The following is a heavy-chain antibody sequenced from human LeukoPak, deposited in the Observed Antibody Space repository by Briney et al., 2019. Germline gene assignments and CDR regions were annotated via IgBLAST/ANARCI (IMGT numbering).Heavy chain of an antibody. J-gene: IGHJ4*02. CDR3: ATGGSDSSDYFFGFY. CDR1: GFTFSNFD. V-gene: IGHV3-33*01. CDR2: IWYDGSSE. Sequence: GGSLRLSCAASGFTFSNFDMHWVRQAPGKGLEWVALIWYDGSSEYYADSVKGRFTISRDNSKNTLYLQMNSLRAEDTAIYYCATGGSDSSDYFFGFYWGQGTLVTVSS. D-gene: IGHD3-22*01.